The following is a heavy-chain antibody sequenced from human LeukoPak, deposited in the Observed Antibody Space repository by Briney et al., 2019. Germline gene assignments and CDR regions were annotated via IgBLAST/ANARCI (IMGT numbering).Heavy chain of an antibody. J-gene: IGHJ4*02. D-gene: IGHD5-18*01. CDR2: INPNSGGT. CDR3: ARDRARYSYGMNFDY. Sequence: ASVTVSFKASGYTFTSYGISWVRQAPGQGLEWMGWINPNSGGTNYAQKFQGRVTMTRDTSISTAYMELSRLRSDDTAVYYCARDRARYSYGMNFDYWGQGTLVTVSS. CDR1: GYTFTSYG. V-gene: IGHV1-2*02.